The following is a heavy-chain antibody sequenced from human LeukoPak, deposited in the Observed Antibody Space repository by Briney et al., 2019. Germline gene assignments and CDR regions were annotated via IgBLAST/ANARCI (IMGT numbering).Heavy chain of an antibody. V-gene: IGHV3-7*01. CDR2: IKQDGSEK. D-gene: IGHD2-15*01. CDR3: ASQVALGY. Sequence: GGSLRLSCAASGFTFSSYWMSWVRQAPGKGLEWVANIKQDGSEKYYVDSVKGRFTISRDNAKNTLYLQMNSLRVEDTAMYYCASQVALGYWGQGILVTVSS. CDR1: GFTFSSYW. J-gene: IGHJ4*02.